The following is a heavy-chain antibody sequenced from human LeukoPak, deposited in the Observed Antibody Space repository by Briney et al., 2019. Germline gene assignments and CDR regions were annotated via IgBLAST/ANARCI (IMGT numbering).Heavy chain of an antibody. D-gene: IGHD5-12*01. CDR2: ITNDGSST. CDR1: GLTFSSHW. CDR3: AKARSVGGYDSPDY. J-gene: IGHJ4*02. Sequence: PGGSLRLSCAASGLTFSSHWMHWVRQAPGKGLVWVSRITNDGSSTTYADSVKGRFTISRDNSKNTLYLQMNSLRAEDTAVYYCAKARSVGGYDSPDYWGQGTLVTVSS. V-gene: IGHV3-74*01.